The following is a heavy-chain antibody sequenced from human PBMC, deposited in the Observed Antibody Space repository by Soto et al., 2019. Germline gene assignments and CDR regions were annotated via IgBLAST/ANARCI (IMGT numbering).Heavy chain of an antibody. J-gene: IGHJ5*02. V-gene: IGHV1-3*01. CDR1: GYTFTIYA. Sequence: ASVKVSCKASGYTFTIYAMHWVRQAPGQRLEWMGWINAGNGNTKYSQKFQGRVTITRDTSASTAYMELSSLRSEDTAVYYCARDKVRGAVNWFDPWGQGTLVTVSS. D-gene: IGHD3-10*01. CDR2: INAGNGNT. CDR3: ARDKVRGAVNWFDP.